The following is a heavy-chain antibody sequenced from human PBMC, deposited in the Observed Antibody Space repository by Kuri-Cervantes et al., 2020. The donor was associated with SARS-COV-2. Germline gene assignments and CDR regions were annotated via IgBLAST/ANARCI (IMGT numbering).Heavy chain of an antibody. V-gene: IGHV3-64*01. D-gene: IGHD2-2*02. CDR2: ISSNGGST. CDR3: AREDCSSTSCYTDNWFDP. Sequence: GGSLRLSCAASGFTFSSYAMHWVRQAPGKGLEYVSAISSNGGSTYYANSVKGRFAISRDNSKNTLYLQMGSLRAEDMAVYYCAREDCSSTSCYTDNWFDPWGQGTLVTVSS. CDR1: GFTFSSYA. J-gene: IGHJ5*02.